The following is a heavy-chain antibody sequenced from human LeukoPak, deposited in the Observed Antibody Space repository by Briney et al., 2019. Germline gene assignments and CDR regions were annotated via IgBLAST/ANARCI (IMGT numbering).Heavy chain of an antibody. J-gene: IGHJ3*02. CDR2: ISSSSSTI. D-gene: IGHD2-8*01. CDR1: GFTFSSYS. Sequence: GGSLRLSCAASGFTFSSYSMNWVRQAPGKGLEWVSYISSSSSTIYYADSVKGRFTISRDNAKNTLYLQMNSLRAEDTAIYYCVRDSYYAFDIWGQGTVVAVSS. CDR3: VRDSYYAFDI. V-gene: IGHV3-48*04.